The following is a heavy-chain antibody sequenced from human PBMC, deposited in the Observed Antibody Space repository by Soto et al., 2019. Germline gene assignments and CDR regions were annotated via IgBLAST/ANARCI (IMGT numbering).Heavy chain of an antibody. CDR3: AKDLFGATS. CDR2: ISYDGSNK. D-gene: IGHD3-10*01. CDR1: GFTFSSYG. Sequence: QVQLVESGGGVVQPGRSLRLSCAASGFTFSSYGMHWVRQAPGKGLEWVAVISYDGSNKYYADSVKGRFTISRDNSKNTLYLQMNILRAEDTAVYYCAKDLFGATSWGQGTLVTVSS. J-gene: IGHJ5*02. V-gene: IGHV3-30*18.